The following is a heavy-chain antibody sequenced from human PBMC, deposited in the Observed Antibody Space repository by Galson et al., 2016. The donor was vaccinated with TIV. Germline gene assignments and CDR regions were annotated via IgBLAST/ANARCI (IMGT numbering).Heavy chain of an antibody. D-gene: IGHD5-18*01. CDR3: ASDRNTAFDTYHQYYGMDV. V-gene: IGHV1-69*01. Sequence: VSCKASGGTFSSYVFNWVRLAPGQGLEWMGGIIPLFRTTNYAPKFQGRVTITADESTNTAYMELNSLKYGDTAVYYCASDRNTAFDTYHQYYGMDVWGQGTTVTVSS. CDR2: IIPLFRTT. CDR1: GGTFSSYV. J-gene: IGHJ6*02.